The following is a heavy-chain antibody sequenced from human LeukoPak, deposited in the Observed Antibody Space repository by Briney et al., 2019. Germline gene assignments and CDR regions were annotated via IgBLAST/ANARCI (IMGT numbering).Heavy chain of an antibody. D-gene: IGHD6-19*01. CDR3: AREATWGQWYFDH. Sequence: GGSLRLSCVASGFSFSNHGMHWVRQAPGKGLEWVSVVARDGGAKFYADSVKGRFTLSRDNSKNMFFLQMNFLTVEDTDIYYCAREATWGQWYFDHWGQGTPVIVSS. CDR2: VARDGGAK. CDR1: GFSFSNHG. V-gene: IGHV3-30*03. J-gene: IGHJ4*02.